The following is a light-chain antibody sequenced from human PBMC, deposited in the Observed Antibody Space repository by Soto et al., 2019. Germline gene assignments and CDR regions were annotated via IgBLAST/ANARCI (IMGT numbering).Light chain of an antibody. CDR3: VLYIGSGISI. V-gene: IGLV8-61*01. J-gene: IGLJ2*01. Sequence: QTVVTQEPSFSVSPGGTVTLTCGLSSGSVSTSYYPSWYQQTPGQAPRTLIYSTNTRSSGVPDRFSGSILGNKAALTITGAQADYESDYYCVLYIGSGISIFGGGTKLTVL. CDR1: SGSVSTSYY. CDR2: STN.